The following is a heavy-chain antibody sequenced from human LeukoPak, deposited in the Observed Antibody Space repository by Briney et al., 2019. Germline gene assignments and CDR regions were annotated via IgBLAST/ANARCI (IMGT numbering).Heavy chain of an antibody. CDR3: ARVDYDFLSGAFDI. CDR2: ISSSSSYI. J-gene: IGHJ3*02. CDR1: GFTFSSYS. V-gene: IGHV3-21*01. Sequence: KAGGSLRLSCASSGFTFSSYSMNWVRQAPGKGLEWVSSISSSSSYIYYADSVKGRFTIYSDNAKISLYLQTNSLRAEDTAVYYCARVDYDFLSGAFDIWGQGTMVTVSS. D-gene: IGHD3-3*01.